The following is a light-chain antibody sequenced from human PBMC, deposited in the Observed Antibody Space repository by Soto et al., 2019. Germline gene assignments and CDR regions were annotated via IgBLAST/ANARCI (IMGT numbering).Light chain of an antibody. V-gene: IGLV1-44*01. CDR3: SAWDDSLNGVV. CDR1: SSNIGSNA. CDR2: AND. Sequence: QSALTQPPSASGTPGQRVPISCSGSSSNIGSNAVNWYQQVPGTAPTLLIYANDHRPSGVPDRFSASKSGTSASLAISGLQSADEADYYCSAWDDSLNGVVFGGGTKLTVL. J-gene: IGLJ2*01.